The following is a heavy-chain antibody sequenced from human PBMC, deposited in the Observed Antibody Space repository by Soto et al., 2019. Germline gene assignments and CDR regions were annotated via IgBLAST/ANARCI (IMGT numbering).Heavy chain of an antibody. CDR1: GGSVSGANYY. D-gene: IGHD1-1*01. CDR2: MSHSGGT. J-gene: IGHJ3*02. CDR3: ARVERRTATTVVDAFDI. Sequence: QVQLQQRGAGLLRPSETLSLTCAVYGGSVSGANYYWSWIRQPPGKGLEWIGEMSHSGGTHFNPSLKSRVTISVDTFTNQFSLKMSSVTAADTALYYCARVERRTATTVVDAFDIWGPGTMVTVSS. V-gene: IGHV4-34*01.